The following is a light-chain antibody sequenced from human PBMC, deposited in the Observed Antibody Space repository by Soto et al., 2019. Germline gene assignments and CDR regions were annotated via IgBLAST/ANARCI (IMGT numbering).Light chain of an antibody. CDR2: EVI. J-gene: IGLJ3*02. V-gene: IGLV2-23*02. CDR1: SSDVGTYNL. CDR3: CSYAGSNTWV. Sequence: QSVLTQPASVSGSPGQSITISCTGASSDVGTYNLVSWYQQHPGKAPKLMISEVIERPSGISLRFSGSKSGNTASLTISGLQPEDEADYYCCSYAGSNTWVFGEGTKVTVL.